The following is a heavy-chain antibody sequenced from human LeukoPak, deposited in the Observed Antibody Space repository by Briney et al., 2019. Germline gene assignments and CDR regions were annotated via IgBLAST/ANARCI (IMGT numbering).Heavy chain of an antibody. Sequence: ASVKVSCTASGGAFRNCAISWVRQAPGQGLEWMGGIIPHFGTVKYAQKFQGRVTITADESTSTAYMELTSLRSEDTAVYYCARAYYYDSTGPFDSWGQGTLVTVSS. CDR3: ARAYYYDSTGPFDS. CDR1: GGAFRNCA. V-gene: IGHV1-69*13. J-gene: IGHJ4*02. D-gene: IGHD3-22*01. CDR2: IIPHFGTV.